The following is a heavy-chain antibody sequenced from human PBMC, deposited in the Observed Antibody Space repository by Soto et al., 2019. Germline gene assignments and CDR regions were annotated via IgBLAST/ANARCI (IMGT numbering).Heavy chain of an antibody. J-gene: IGHJ4*02. V-gene: IGHV3-53*01. D-gene: IGHD5-12*01. CDR1: GFTVRANY. Sequence: EVQLVESGGGLIQPGGSRRLSVEFSGFTVRANYMTWVRQAPGKGLEWVSVIYSGGTTYYADSVKGRFIISRDISKNTLYLQMNILRAEDTAVYYCHGYGYWGQGTLVTVSS. CDR3: HGYGY. CDR2: IYSGGTT.